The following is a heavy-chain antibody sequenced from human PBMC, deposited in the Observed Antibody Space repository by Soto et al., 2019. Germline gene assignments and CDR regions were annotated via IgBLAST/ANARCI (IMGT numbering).Heavy chain of an antibody. D-gene: IGHD5-12*01. J-gene: IGHJ5*02. CDR1: GDSVSSNTAS. CDR2: TYFRSKWYN. V-gene: IGHV6-1*01. Sequence: SQTLSLPCAISGDSVSSNTASWNWIRQSPSRGLEWLGRTYFRSKWYNDYAVSVKSRIIINPDTSNNQFSLQLNSVTPEDTAVYFCAKGDNLGPKTGYAFDPWGQGIMVT. CDR3: AKGDNLGPKTGYAFDP.